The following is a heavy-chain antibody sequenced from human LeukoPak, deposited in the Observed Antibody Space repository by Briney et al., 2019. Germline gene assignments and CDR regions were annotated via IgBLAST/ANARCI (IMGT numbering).Heavy chain of an antibody. V-gene: IGHV3-48*03. J-gene: IGHJ4*02. CDR2: ISSSGSII. CDR1: GFTVSSNY. D-gene: IGHD3-10*01. Sequence: GGSLRLSCGASGFTVSSNYMNWVRQAPGKGLEWVSYISSSGSIIYYADSVKGRFTISRDNAKNSLYLQMNSLRAEDTAVYYCARPPSMARGWGQGTLVTVPS. CDR3: ARPPSMARG.